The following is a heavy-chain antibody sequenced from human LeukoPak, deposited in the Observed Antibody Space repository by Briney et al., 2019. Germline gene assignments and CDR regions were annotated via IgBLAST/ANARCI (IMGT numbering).Heavy chain of an antibody. J-gene: IGHJ4*02. CDR3: ARTSGNKVDY. V-gene: IGHV4-59*01. CDR2: IYYSGST. CDR1: GGSISSYY. Sequence: PSETLSLTCTVYGGSISSYYWSWIRQPPGKGLEWIGYIYYSGSTNYNPSLKSRVTISVDTSKNQFSLKLSSVTAADTAVYYCARTSGNKVDYWGQGTLVAVSS. D-gene: IGHD2/OR15-2a*01.